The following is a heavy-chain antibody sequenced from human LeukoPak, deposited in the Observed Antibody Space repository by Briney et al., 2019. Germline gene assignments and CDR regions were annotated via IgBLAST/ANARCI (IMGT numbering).Heavy chain of an antibody. CDR3: ARDSYSSSWTPGRDY. V-gene: IGHV1-2*06. J-gene: IGHJ4*02. CDR1: GYTFTGYY. Sequence: GASVKVSCKASGYTFTGYYMHWVRQAPGQGLEWMGRINPNSGGTNYAQKFQGRVTMTRDTSISTAYMELSRLRPDDTAVYYCARDSYSSSWTPGRDYWGQGTLVTVSS. D-gene: IGHD6-13*01. CDR2: INPNSGGT.